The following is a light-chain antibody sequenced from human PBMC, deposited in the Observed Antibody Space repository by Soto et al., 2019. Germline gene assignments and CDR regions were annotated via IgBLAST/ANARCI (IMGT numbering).Light chain of an antibody. CDR3: QQYVTSSPRT. J-gene: IGKJ1*01. Sequence: EIVLTQSPGTLALSTPEGATLSCRASYTTLGAYLTWCQQKPGQPPRLLIPGISSTATGIPDRFSGSGSGTDFTLTITRLVPEDFAVYYCQQYVTSSPRTFGQGHKLDIK. V-gene: IGKV3-20*01. CDR2: GIS. CDR1: YTTLGAY.